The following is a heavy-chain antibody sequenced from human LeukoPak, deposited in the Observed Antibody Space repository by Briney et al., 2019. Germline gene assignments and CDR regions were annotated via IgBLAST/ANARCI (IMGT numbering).Heavy chain of an antibody. V-gene: IGHV4-59*01. CDR2: IYYSGST. CDR3: AREAWSGDFWSGYKNKYYYYYYMDV. J-gene: IGHJ6*03. D-gene: IGHD3-3*01. CDR1: GGSISSYY. Sequence: SETLSLTCTVSGGSISSYYWSRIRQPPGKGLEWIGYIYYSGSTNYNPSLKSRVTISVDTSKNQFSLKLSSVTAADTAVYYCAREAWSGDFWSGYKNKYYYYYYMDVWGKGTTVTVSS.